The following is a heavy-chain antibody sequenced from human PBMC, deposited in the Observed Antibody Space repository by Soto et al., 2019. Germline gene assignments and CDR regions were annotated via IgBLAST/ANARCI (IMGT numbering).Heavy chain of an antibody. CDR1: GFTFSSYA. CDR2: ISGSGANT. Sequence: GGSLRLSCAASGFTFSSYAMTWVRQAPGKGLEWVSVISGSGANTYYADSVKGRFTISRDNSKNTLYLQMSSLRAEDTAVYYCAKRLKDCAASKCFFGMDVWGQGTTVTVSS. D-gene: IGHD2-15*01. V-gene: IGHV3-23*01. J-gene: IGHJ6*02. CDR3: AKRLKDCAASKCFFGMDV.